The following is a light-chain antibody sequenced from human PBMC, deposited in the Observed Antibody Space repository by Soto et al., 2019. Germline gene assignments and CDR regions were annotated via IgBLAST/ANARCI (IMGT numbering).Light chain of an antibody. J-gene: IGLJ2*01. CDR2: DVS. CDR1: SSDVGNYNY. Sequence: QSVLTQPASVSGSPGQSITISCTGTSSDVGNYNYVSWYKQYSGKAPKLMIYDVSYRPSGVSNRFSGFKSGNTASLTISGLQAEDEAEYYCSSYTSSSTVIFGGGTKLTVL. V-gene: IGLV2-14*01. CDR3: SSYTSSSTVI.